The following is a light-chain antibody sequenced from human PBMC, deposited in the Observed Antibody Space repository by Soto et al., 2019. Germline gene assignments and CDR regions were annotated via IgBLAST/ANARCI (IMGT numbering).Light chain of an antibody. J-gene: IGLJ2*01. CDR3: NSYTPSSTVI. Sequence: QSVLTQPASVSGSPGQSIAISCTGTSSDVGAYNYVSWYQQHPGKAPKLMIYEVNKRPSGVSYRFSGSKSGNTASLTISGLQAEDEADYYCNSYTPSSTVIFGGGTKVTVL. CDR1: SSDVGAYNY. V-gene: IGLV2-14*01. CDR2: EVN.